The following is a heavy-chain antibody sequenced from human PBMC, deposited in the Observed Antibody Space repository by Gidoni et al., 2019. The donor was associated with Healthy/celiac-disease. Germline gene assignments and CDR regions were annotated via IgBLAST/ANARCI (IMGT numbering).Heavy chain of an antibody. CDR2: ISWNSGSI. CDR3: AKAGGGIAARPSGWYFDL. V-gene: IGHV3-9*01. CDR1: GFTFDDYA. Sequence: EVQLVESGGGLVQPGRSLRLSCAASGFTFDDYAMHWVRQAPGKGLEWVSGISWNSGSIGYADSVKGRFTISRDNAKTSLYLQMNSLRAEDTALYYCAKAGGGIAARPSGWYFDLWGRGTLVTVSS. D-gene: IGHD6-6*01. J-gene: IGHJ2*01.